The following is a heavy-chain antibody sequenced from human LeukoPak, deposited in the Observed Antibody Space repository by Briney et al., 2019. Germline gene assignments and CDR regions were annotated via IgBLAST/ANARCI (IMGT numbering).Heavy chain of an antibody. J-gene: IGHJ4*02. CDR2: IYYSGST. CDR3: ARGRGRYCSGGSCYSRY. Sequence: YPSETLSLTCTVSGGSISSSSYYWGWIRQPPGKGLEWIGSIYYSGSTYYDPSLKSRVTISVDTSKNQFSLKLSSVTAADTAVYYCARGRGRYCSGGSCYSRYWGQGTLVTVSS. CDR1: GGSISSSSYY. V-gene: IGHV4-39*01. D-gene: IGHD2-15*01.